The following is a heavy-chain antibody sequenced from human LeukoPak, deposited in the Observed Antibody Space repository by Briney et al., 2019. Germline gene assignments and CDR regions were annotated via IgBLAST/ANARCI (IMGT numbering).Heavy chain of an antibody. CDR1: GFTFSSYW. V-gene: IGHV3-7*01. CDR3: ARGPYSSSWYLPRLDY. J-gene: IGHJ4*02. CDR2: IKKDGSEK. Sequence: AGGSLRLSCAASGFTFSSYWMSWVRQAPGKGLEWVANIKKDGSEKYYVDSVKGRFTISRDNAKTSLYLQMNSLRAEDTAVYYCARGPYSSSWYLPRLDYWGQGTLVTVSS. D-gene: IGHD6-13*01.